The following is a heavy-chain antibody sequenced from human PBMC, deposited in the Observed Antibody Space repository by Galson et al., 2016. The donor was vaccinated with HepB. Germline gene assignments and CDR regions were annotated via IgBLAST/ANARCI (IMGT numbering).Heavy chain of an antibody. CDR1: GFTFSSYS. Sequence: SLRLSCAASGFTFSSYSMNWVRQAPGKGLEWVSSISSSSSYIYYADSVKGRFTISRGNAKNSLYLQMNSLRAEDTAVYYCARSESYYYDSSGYQIDYWGQGTLVTVSS. V-gene: IGHV3-21*01. CDR2: ISSSSSYI. J-gene: IGHJ4*02. D-gene: IGHD3-22*01. CDR3: ARSESYYYDSSGYQIDY.